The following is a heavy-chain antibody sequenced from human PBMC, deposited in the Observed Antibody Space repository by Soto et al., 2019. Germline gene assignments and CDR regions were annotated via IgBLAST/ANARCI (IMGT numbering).Heavy chain of an antibody. CDR2: ISWHSGSI. CDR3: AKDQYYDILTGKDAFDI. D-gene: IGHD3-9*01. Sequence: EVQLVESGGGLVQPGRSLRLSCAASGFTFDDYAMHWVRQAPGKGLEWVSGISWHSGSIGYADSVKGRFTISRDNAKNSLYLQMNSLRAEDTALYYCAKDQYYDILTGKDAFDIWGQGTMVTVSS. J-gene: IGHJ3*02. V-gene: IGHV3-9*01. CDR1: GFTFDDYA.